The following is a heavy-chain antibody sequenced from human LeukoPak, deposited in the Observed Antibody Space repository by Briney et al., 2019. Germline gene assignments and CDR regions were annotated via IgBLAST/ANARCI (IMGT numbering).Heavy chain of an antibody. V-gene: IGHV3-23*01. CDR1: GFTFSSYA. D-gene: IGHD1-14*01. J-gene: IGHJ3*02. Sequence: GGSPRLSCAASGFTFSSYAMSWVRQGPGKGLGWVSSILGSGGGGSTYYADSVKGRFTISRDNAKNSMYLQMNSLRAEDTAVYYCARGALGMSGRIADVFDIWGQGTRVTVSS. CDR2: ILGSGGGGST. CDR3: ARGALGMSGRIADVFDI.